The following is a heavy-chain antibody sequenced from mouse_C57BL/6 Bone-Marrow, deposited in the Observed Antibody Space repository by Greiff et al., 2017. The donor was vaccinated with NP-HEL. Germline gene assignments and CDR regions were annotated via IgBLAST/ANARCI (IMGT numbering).Heavy chain of an antibody. CDR3: AREGLREMDY. CDR2: IDPSDSYT. Sequence: VQLQQPGAELVMPGASVKLSCKASGYTFTSYWMHWVKQRPGQGLEWIGEIDPSDSYTNYNQKFKGKSTLTVDKSSSTAYMQLSSLTSEDSAVYYCAREGLREMDYWGQGTSVTVS. V-gene: IGHV1-69*01. D-gene: IGHD2-2*01. CDR1: GYTFTSYW. J-gene: IGHJ4*01.